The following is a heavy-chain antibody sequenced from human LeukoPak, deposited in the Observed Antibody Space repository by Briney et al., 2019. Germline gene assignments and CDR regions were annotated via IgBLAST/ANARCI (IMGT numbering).Heavy chain of an antibody. CDR3: ARYDFWSGYYRDYYYYMDV. V-gene: IGHV1-18*01. Sequence: GASVKVSCKASGYTFTSYGISWVRQAPGQGLEWMGWISAYNGNTNYAQKLQGRVTMTTDTSTSTAYMELRSLRSDDTAVYYCARYDFWSGYYRDYYYYMDVWGKGTTVTVSS. D-gene: IGHD3-3*01. CDR2: ISAYNGNT. CDR1: GYTFTSYG. J-gene: IGHJ6*03.